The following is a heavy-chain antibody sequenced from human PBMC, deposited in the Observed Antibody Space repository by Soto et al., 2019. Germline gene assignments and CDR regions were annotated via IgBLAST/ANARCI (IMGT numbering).Heavy chain of an antibody. CDR1: GGTFSSYA. CDR3: ARVIARHYYDSRKVLSGMDV. Sequence: QVQLVQSGAEVKKPGSSVKVSCKASGGTFSSYAISWVRQAPGQGREWMGGILHIFVTANYTQKFQGRVTITADESTSTAYMELSSLRSEDKAVYYCARVIARHYYDSRKVLSGMDVWSQGTTVTVS. CDR2: ILHIFVTA. V-gene: IGHV1-69*01. D-gene: IGHD3-22*01. J-gene: IGHJ6*02.